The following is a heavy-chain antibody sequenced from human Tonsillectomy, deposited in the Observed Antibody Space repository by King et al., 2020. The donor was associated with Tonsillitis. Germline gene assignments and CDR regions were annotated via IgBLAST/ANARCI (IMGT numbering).Heavy chain of an antibody. D-gene: IGHD6-19*01. J-gene: IGHJ4*02. Sequence: VQLVESGGGLVQPGGSLRLSCAASGFTFSSYAMTWVRQAPGKGLEWVSAISGSAGNTYYADSVKGRFSISRDNSKNTLYLQMNSLRAEDTALYYCAKLGFTSGCYGYFDYWGQGTLVTVSS. CDR1: GFTFSSYA. CDR2: ISGSAGNT. CDR3: AKLGFTSGCYGYFDY. V-gene: IGHV3-23*04.